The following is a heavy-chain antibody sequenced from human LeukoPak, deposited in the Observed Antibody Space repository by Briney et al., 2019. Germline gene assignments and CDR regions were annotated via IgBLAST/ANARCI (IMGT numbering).Heavy chain of an antibody. CDR1: GVSISSYY. J-gene: IGHJ6*02. CDR3: ARARGYYDSSGPIYYYYGMDV. V-gene: IGHV4-59*01. D-gene: IGHD3-22*01. Sequence: PSETLSLTCTVSGVSISSYYWSWIRQPPGKGLEWIGYIYYSGSTNYNPSLKSRVTISVDTSKNQFSLKLSSVTATDTAVYYCARARGYYDSSGPIYYYYGMDVWGQGTTVTVSS. CDR2: IYYSGST.